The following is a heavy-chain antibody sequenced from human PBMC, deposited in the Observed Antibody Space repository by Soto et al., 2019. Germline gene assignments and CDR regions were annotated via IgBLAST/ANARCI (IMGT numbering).Heavy chain of an antibody. CDR3: ASDFWSGYSPEYYYYGMDV. V-gene: IGHV1-69*13. CDR2: IIPIFGTA. CDR1: GDTFSTYT. Sequence: SVKVSCKASGDTFSTYTITWMRQAPGQGLEWMGGIIPIFGTANYAQKFQGRVTITADESTSTAYMELSSLRSEDTAVYYCASDFWSGYSPEYYYYGMDVWGQGTTVTVSS. D-gene: IGHD3-3*01. J-gene: IGHJ6*02.